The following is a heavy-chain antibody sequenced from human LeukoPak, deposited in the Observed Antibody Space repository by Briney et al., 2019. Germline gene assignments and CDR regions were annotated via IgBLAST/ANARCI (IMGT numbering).Heavy chain of an antibody. CDR3: AKERGPRIGYGDYVAY. CDR2: ISGSGGST. CDR1: GFTFSSYA. D-gene: IGHD4-17*01. Sequence: GGSLRLPCAASGFTFSSYAMSCARQAPGKGLEWVSAISGSGGSTYYADSVKGRFTISRDNSKNPLYMQMTSLRAEDTAVYYCAKERGPRIGYGDYVAYWGQGTLVTVSS. V-gene: IGHV3-23*01. J-gene: IGHJ4*02.